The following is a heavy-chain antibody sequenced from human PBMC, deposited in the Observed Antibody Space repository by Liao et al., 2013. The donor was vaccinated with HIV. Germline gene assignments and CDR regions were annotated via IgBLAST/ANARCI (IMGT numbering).Heavy chain of an antibody. CDR3: ARSDLGYCSSTSCYTHWYFDL. V-gene: IGHV4-4*07. CDR1: GGSISSYY. CDR2: IYTSGST. D-gene: IGHD2-2*02. J-gene: IGHJ2*01. Sequence: QVQLQESGPGLVKPSETLSLTCTVSGGSISSYYWSWIRQPAGKGLEWIGRIYTSGSTNYNPSLKSRVTMSVDTSKNQFSLKLSSVTAADTAVYYCARSDLGYCSSTSCYTHWYFDLWAVAPWSLSPQ.